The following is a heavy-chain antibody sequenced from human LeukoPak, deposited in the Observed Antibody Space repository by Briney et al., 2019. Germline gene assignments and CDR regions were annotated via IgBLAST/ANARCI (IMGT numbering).Heavy chain of an antibody. V-gene: IGHV3-30*04. CDR2: MSYDGGDK. Sequence: GGSLRLSCVASGFTFSRYTMHWVRQAPGKGLEWVAVMSYDGGDKYYADSVKGRFTISRDDSRNTLYLQMDSLRAEDTAVYYCARKDYPASSGFVIGYWGQGTLVTVSA. D-gene: IGHD3-22*01. CDR3: ARKDYPASSGFVIGY. J-gene: IGHJ4*02. CDR1: GFTFSRYT.